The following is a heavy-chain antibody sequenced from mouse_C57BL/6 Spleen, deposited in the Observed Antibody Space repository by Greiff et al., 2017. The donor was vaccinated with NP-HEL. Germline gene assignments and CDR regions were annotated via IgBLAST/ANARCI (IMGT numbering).Heavy chain of an antibody. D-gene: IGHD2-2*01. V-gene: IGHV5-9-1*02. CDR3: TREAGYDGPWFAY. Sequence: EVMLVESGEGLVKPGGSLKLSCAASGFTFSSYAMSWIRQTPEKRLEWVAYISSGGDHIYYADTVKGRFTISRDNARNTLYLQVRSLKSEDTAMYYCTREAGYDGPWFAYWGQGTLVTVSA. CDR1: GFTFSSYA. CDR2: ISSGGDHI. J-gene: IGHJ3*01.